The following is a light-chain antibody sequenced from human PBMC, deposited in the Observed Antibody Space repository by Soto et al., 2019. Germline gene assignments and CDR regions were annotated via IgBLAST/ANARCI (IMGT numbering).Light chain of an antibody. CDR1: QSVSSN. CDR2: GAS. J-gene: IGKJ2*01. CDR3: HQYGDCPPET. Sequence: EVVLTQSPATLSVSPGDRATLSCRASQSVSSNLACYQQKPGQAPRLLIYGASTRETGVPARFSGSGSATEFTLSISSLQSEDVAVYYCHQYGDCPPETFGQGTKLEI. V-gene: IGKV3-15*01.